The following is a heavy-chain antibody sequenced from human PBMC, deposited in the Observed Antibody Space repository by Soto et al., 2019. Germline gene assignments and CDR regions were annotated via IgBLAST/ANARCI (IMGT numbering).Heavy chain of an antibody. J-gene: IGHJ4*02. D-gene: IGHD2-2*01. Sequence: EVQLLESGGGLVQPGGSLRLSCAASGFTFSTYAMSWVRQAPRKGLEWVSAISGNGGDYTYYADSVKGRFTISSDNSNNTLYLQMNSLRAEDTAVYYCVPLCRYCSTTTPSWGQGTLVTVSS. CDR3: VPLCRYCSTTTPS. CDR2: ISGNGGDYT. V-gene: IGHV3-23*01. CDR1: GFTFSTYA.